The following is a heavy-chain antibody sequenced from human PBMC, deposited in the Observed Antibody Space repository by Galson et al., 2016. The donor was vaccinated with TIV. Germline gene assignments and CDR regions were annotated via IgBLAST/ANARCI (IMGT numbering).Heavy chain of an antibody. Sequence: SVKVSCKASGFTFSHYYMEWVRQAPGRGFESLGWINANDGMTKFAQKFHGRVTLSRDTSITAVYMEMSGLTSDDTAAYYRARSGYFDYWGQGTPVTVSS. CDR2: INANDGMT. CDR1: GFTFSHYY. CDR3: ARSGYFDY. D-gene: IGHD6-25*01. J-gene: IGHJ4*02. V-gene: IGHV1-2*02.